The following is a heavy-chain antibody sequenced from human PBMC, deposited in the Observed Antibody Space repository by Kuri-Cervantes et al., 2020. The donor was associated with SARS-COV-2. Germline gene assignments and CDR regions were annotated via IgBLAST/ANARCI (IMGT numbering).Heavy chain of an antibody. D-gene: IGHD2-2*01. CDR2: IIPMFDTA. CDR3: ARDCSGTDCYIIVYGLSD. CDR1: GDSFSSYS. V-gene: IGHV1-69*13. J-gene: IGHJ4*02. Sequence: SVKVSCKASGDSFSSYSFNWVRQAPGQGLEWMGGIIPMFDTADYAPKFQGRVTVTADESTRTVYMEMSSLRSDDTAVYYCARDCSGTDCYIIVYGLSDWDQGTLVTVSS.